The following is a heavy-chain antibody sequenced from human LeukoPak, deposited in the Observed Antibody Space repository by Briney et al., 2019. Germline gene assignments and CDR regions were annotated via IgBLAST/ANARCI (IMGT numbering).Heavy chain of an antibody. CDR1: GGYIGSYY. Sequence: PSETLSLTCTASGGYIGSYYWSWIRQPAGKGLEWIGRIFTSERTDYNPSLKSRVTMSVDMSTSQFSLRLTSVTAADTAVYYCAREGDYGDYSKSFYYMDVWGKGTTVTVSS. CDR3: AREGDYGDYSKSFYYMDV. CDR2: IFTSERT. D-gene: IGHD4-17*01. V-gene: IGHV4-4*07. J-gene: IGHJ6*03.